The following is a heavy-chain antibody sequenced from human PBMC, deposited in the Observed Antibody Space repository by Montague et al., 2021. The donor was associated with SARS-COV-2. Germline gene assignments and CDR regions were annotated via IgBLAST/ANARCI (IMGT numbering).Heavy chain of an antibody. Sequence: SLILSCAASVFTVSSYWISLVRQAPGKGLEWVANIKQDGSEKYYXYSVKVRFTISRDNAKNSLYLQMHSLRAEDTAVYYCARDGQQLGFDYWGQGTLVTVPS. D-gene: IGHD6-13*01. CDR1: VFTVSSYW. CDR3: ARDGQQLGFDY. V-gene: IGHV3-7*01. J-gene: IGHJ4*02. CDR2: IKQDGSEK.